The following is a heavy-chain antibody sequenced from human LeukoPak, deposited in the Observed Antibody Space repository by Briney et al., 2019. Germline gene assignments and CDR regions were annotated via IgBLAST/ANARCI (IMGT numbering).Heavy chain of an antibody. CDR3: YGSGYSFDY. CDR2: IRSKAYGGTT. Sequence: GRSLRLSCTASGFTFGDYAMSWVRQAPGKGLEWVGFIRSKAYGGTTEYAASVQGRFTISRDDSKSIAYLQMNSLKTEDTAVYYCYGSGYSFDYWGQGTLVTVSS. D-gene: IGHD3-22*01. J-gene: IGHJ4*02. CDR1: GFTFGDYA. V-gene: IGHV3-49*04.